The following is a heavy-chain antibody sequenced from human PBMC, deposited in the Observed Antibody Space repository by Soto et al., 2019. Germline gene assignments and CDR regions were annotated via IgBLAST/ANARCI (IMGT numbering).Heavy chain of an antibody. Sequence: GSLRLSCAASGFTFSSYVMTWVRQAPGKGLEWVSVISGGSETIFYADSVKGRFTISRDNSKNTVYLQMTSLRAEDTALYYCAKSRAYCTNSKSCYRPLGSRGQGTLVTVSS. V-gene: IGHV3-23*01. CDR3: AKSRAYCTNSKSCYRPLGS. D-gene: IGHD2-8*01. CDR1: GFTFSSYV. J-gene: IGHJ4*02. CDR2: ISGGSETI.